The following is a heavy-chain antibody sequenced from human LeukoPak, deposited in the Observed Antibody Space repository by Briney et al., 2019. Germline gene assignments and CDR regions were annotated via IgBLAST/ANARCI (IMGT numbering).Heavy chain of an antibody. CDR2: ISAYNGNT. CDR3: ARHEEDIVVVPAAIFLDP. D-gene: IGHD2-2*01. CDR1: GYTFTSYG. V-gene: IGHV1-18*04. Sequence: GASVKVSCKASGYTFTSYGISWVRQAPGQGLEWMGWISAYNGNTNYAQKLQGRVTMTTDTSTSTAYTELRSLRSDDTAVYYCARHEEDIVVVPAAIFLDPWGQGTLVTVSS. J-gene: IGHJ5*02.